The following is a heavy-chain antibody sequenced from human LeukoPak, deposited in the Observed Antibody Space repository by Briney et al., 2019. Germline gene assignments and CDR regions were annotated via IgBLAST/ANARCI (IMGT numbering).Heavy chain of an antibody. CDR2: IHYSGSA. J-gene: IGHJ4*02. Sequence: SETLSLICTVSGGSSRSYYWSWIRQPPGKGLEWIGYIHYSGSAKYNPSLKSRVTILVDTSKNEFSLRLSSVTAADTAVYYCARSGGDRVEMPTIIDYWGQGTLVTVSS. CDR3: ARSGGDRVEMPTIIDY. D-gene: IGHD5-24*01. CDR1: GGSSRSYY. V-gene: IGHV4-59*01.